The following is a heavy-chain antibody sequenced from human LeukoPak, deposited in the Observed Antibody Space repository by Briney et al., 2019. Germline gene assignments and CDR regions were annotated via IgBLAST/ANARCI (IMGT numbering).Heavy chain of an antibody. J-gene: IGHJ2*01. Sequence: GGSLRLSCTASGFTFSDYNMHWVRQAPGKGLEWVSYITSSSGTIYYADSVKGRFNISRDNAKKSLYLQMNSLRVEDTAMYYCARDSVVIRGEGWYLDLWGRGTLVTVSS. D-gene: IGHD3-10*01. CDR1: GFTFSDYN. CDR3: ARDSVVIRGEGWYLDL. CDR2: ITSSSGTI. V-gene: IGHV3-48*04.